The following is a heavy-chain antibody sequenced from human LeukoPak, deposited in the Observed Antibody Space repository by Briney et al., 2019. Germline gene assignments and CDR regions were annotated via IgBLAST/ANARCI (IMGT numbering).Heavy chain of an antibody. J-gene: IGHJ4*02. Sequence: GGSLRFSCAASGFTFDNYGMTWVRQVPGKGLEWVSGVNWNGGSTGYADSVKGRFTISRDNAKNSLYLQMNSLRAEDTALYYCARASLYDNSAYYLDYWGQGTLVTVSS. V-gene: IGHV3-20*04. CDR3: ARASLYDNSAYYLDY. CDR1: GFTFDNYG. D-gene: IGHD3-22*01. CDR2: VNWNGGST.